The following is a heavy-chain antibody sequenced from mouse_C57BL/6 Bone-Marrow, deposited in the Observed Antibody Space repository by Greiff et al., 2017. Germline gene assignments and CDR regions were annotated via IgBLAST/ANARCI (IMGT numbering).Heavy chain of an antibody. D-gene: IGHD1-1*01. V-gene: IGHV1-42*01. Sequence: VQLQQSGPELVKPGASVKISCKASGYSFTGYYMNWVKQSPEKSLEWIGEINPSTGGTTYNQKFKAKATLPVDKSSSTAYMQLKSLTSEDSAVYYCARSRYYGSSYKDYYAMDYWGQGTSVTVSS. CDR3: ARSRYYGSSYKDYYAMDY. J-gene: IGHJ4*01. CDR1: GYSFTGYY. CDR2: INPSTGGT.